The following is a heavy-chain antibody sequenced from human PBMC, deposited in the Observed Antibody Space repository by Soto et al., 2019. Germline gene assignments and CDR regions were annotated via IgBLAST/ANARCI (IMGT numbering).Heavy chain of an antibody. V-gene: IGHV3-23*01. Sequence: PGGSLRLSCAASGFTFSSYAMSWVRQAPGKGLEWVSAISGSGGSTYYADSVKGRFTISRDNSKNTLYLQMNSLRAEDTAVYYCAADSSGLQVAGTVFDYWGQGTLVTVSS. CDR1: GFTFSSYA. CDR2: ISGSGGST. J-gene: IGHJ4*02. D-gene: IGHD6-19*01. CDR3: AADSSGLQVAGTVFDY.